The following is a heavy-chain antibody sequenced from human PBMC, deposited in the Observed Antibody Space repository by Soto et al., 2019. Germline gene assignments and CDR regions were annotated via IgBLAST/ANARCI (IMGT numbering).Heavy chain of an antibody. J-gene: IGHJ3*02. D-gene: IGHD3-22*01. CDR1: GDSISSYY. V-gene: IGHV4-59*01. CDR3: ARDVDTMIVVVSDAFDI. Sequence: ASETLSLTCSVSGDSISSYYWSWIRQPPGKGLEWIGYIYYSGSTNYNPSFKSRVTISVDTPKNQFSLKLTSVTAADTAVYYCARDVDTMIVVVSDAFDIWGQGTMVTVSS. CDR2: IYYSGST.